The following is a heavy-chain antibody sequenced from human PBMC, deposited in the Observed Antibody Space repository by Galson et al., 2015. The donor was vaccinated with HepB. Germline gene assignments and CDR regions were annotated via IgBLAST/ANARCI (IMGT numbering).Heavy chain of an antibody. Sequence: SLRLSCAASGFTFSGYWMHWVRQTPGEGLVWVSRINPDANSPRYAESVKGRFTISRDNAKNTLYLQMTSLRAEDTAVYYCARLRGHDLSGYYYRAFDYWGQGILVTVSS. J-gene: IGHJ4*02. CDR3: ARLRGHDLSGYYYRAFDY. CDR2: INPDANSP. V-gene: IGHV3-74*01. CDR1: GFTFSGYW. D-gene: IGHD3-22*01.